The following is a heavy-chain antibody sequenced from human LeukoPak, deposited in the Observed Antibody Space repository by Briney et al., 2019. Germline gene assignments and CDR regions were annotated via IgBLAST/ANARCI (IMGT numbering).Heavy chain of an antibody. D-gene: IGHD3-22*01. V-gene: IGHV3-23*01. CDR1: GFTFSSYA. Sequence: GGSLRLSCAPPGFTFSSYAMSWVRHALGKGLEWVSAISGSGGSTYYAESVKGRFTTSRDNSKNTLYLQMNSLRAEDTAVYYCANYYYDSSGYIANWGQGTLVTVSS. J-gene: IGHJ4*02. CDR2: ISGSGGST. CDR3: ANYYYDSSGYIAN.